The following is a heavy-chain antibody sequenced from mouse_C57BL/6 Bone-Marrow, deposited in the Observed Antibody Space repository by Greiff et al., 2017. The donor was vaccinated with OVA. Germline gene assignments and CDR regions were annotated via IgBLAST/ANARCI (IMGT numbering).Heavy chain of an antibody. CDR2: IDPETGGT. Sequence: VQLQQSGAELVRPGASVTLSCKASGYTFTDYEMHWVKQTPVHGLEWIGAIDPETGGTAYNQKFKGKAILTADKSSSTAYMELRSLTSEDSAVYYCTRKGFDYDYDVDWGQGTTLTVSS. J-gene: IGHJ2*01. D-gene: IGHD2-4*01. CDR1: GYTFTDYE. V-gene: IGHV1-15*01. CDR3: TRKGFDYDYDVD.